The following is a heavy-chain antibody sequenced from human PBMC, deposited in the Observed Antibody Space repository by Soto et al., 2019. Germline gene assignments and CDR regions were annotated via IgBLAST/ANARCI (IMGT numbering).Heavy chain of an antibody. V-gene: IGHV4-59*01. J-gene: IGHJ4*02. CDR2: IYYSGST. D-gene: IGHD6-13*01. CDR3: ARLLAAAGSFFGY. Sequence: PSETLSLTCTVSGGSISSYYWSWIRQPPGKGLEWIGYIYYSGSTNYNPSLKSRVTISVDTSKNQFSLKLSSVTAADTAVYYCARLLAAAGSFFGYWGQGTLVTVSS. CDR1: GGSISSYY.